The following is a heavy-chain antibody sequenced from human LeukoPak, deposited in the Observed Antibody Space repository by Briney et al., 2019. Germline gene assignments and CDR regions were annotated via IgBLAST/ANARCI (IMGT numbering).Heavy chain of an antibody. D-gene: IGHD3-10*01. Sequence: GGSLRLSCAASGFTFSSYWMSWVRQAPGKGLEWVANIKQDGSEKYYVDSVKGRFTISRDNAKNSLYLEMNSLRAEDTAVYYCARAEYYYGSGSYYLDYWGQGTLVTVSS. CDR2: IKQDGSEK. CDR1: GFTFSSYW. J-gene: IGHJ4*02. CDR3: ARAEYYYGSGSYYLDY. V-gene: IGHV3-7*01.